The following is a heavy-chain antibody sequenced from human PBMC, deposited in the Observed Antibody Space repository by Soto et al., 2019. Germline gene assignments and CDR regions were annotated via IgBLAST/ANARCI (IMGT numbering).Heavy chain of an antibody. J-gene: IGHJ5*02. V-gene: IGHV4-59*08. CDR2: VSTIGRT. CDR3: ARHGGTFDP. D-gene: IGHD3-16*01. Sequence: WTWIRQPPGKGLEWIGYVSTIGRTDFNPSLKSRVTISVDTSKNQVSLKLRSVTAADTAVYFCARHGGTFDPWGQGTRVTVSS.